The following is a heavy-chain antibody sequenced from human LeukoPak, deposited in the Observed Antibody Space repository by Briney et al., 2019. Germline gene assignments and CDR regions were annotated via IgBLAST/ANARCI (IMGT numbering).Heavy chain of an antibody. D-gene: IGHD3-9*01. CDR1: AFIFSNYA. V-gene: IGHV3-23*01. Sequence: GASLRLSCAASAFIFSNYAMSWVRQAPGKGLEWVSAIGGRDGGTYYADSVKGRFTVSRDDPKNTLYLQMNTLRAEDTAVYYCAKWGDYDILTGYYDSDYWGQGTLVTVSS. J-gene: IGHJ4*02. CDR3: AKWGDYDILTGYYDSDY. CDR2: IGGRDGGT.